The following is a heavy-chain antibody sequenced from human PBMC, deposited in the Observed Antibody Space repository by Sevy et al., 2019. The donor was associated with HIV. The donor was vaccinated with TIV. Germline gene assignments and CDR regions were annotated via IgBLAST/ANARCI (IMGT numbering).Heavy chain of an antibody. CDR3: ARDPSFMVTPPDY. CDR1: GFTFSSYS. J-gene: IGHJ4*02. V-gene: IGHV3-21*01. Sequence: GGSLRLSCAASGFTFSSYSMNWVRQAPGKGLEWVSSISSSSSYIYYADSVKGRFTISRDNAKNSLYLQMNSLRAEDTAVYYCARDPSFMVTPPDYCGQGTLVTVSS. D-gene: IGHD5-18*01. CDR2: ISSSSSYI.